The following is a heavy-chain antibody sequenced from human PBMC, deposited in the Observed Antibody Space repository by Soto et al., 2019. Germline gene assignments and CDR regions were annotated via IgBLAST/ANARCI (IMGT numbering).Heavy chain of an antibody. D-gene: IGHD1-26*01. CDR2: MSYSGST. CDR3: AREGWELDPDNAFDI. V-gene: IGHV4-59*01. J-gene: IGHJ3*02. Sequence: QVQLQESGPGLVKPSETLSLTCTVSGGSMSGYYCSWIRQPPGKGLEWIGYMSYSGSTNYNPSLTSRVTISVDTSKNQFSLKLKSMTEADTAVYYCAREGWELDPDNAFDIWGQGTMVTVSS. CDR1: GGSMSGYY.